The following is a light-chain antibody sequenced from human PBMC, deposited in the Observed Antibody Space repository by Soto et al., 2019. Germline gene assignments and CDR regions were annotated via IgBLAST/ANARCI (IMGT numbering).Light chain of an antibody. Sequence: HMTQPVSTRSPCLGDSVPHTCRASQSISNWLAWYQQKPGKAPKLLIYKASNLESGVPSRFSGSGSGTEFTLTISSLQPDDFATYYCQQYNSVSPWPFGGGTKVDIK. J-gene: IGKJ4*02. CDR2: KAS. CDR3: QQYNSVSPWP. CDR1: QSISNW. V-gene: IGKV1-5*03.